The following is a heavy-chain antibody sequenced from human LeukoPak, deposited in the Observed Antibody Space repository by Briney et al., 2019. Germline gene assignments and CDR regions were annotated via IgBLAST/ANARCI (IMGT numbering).Heavy chain of an antibody. V-gene: IGHV3-11*04. J-gene: IGHJ4*02. CDR3: ARFIITDQAYYFDY. CDR2: ISSSGSTI. D-gene: IGHD3-10*01. CDR1: GFTFSDYY. Sequence: PGGSLRLSCAASGFTFSDYYMSWIRQAPGKGLEWVSYISSSGSTIYYADSVKGRFTISRDNAKNSLYLQMNSLRAEDTAVYYCARFIITDQAYYFDYWGQGTLVTVSS.